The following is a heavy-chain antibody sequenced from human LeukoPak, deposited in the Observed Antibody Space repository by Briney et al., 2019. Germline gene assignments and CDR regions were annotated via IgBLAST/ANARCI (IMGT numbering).Heavy chain of an antibody. Sequence: SETLSRTCAGYGGSFSGYYWSWIRQPPGKGLEWIGDVNHSGSTNYNPSLKSRVTISVDTSKNQFSLKLSSVTAADTAVYHCARVLSIVVVPGATFWFDPWGQGTLVTVSS. J-gene: IGHJ5*02. CDR3: ARVLSIVVVPGATFWFDP. CDR2: VNHSGST. CDR1: GGSFSGYY. D-gene: IGHD2-2*01. V-gene: IGHV4-34*01.